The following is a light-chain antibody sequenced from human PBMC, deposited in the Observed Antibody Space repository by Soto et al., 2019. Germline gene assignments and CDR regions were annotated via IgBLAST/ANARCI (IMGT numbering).Light chain of an antibody. CDR2: KAS. V-gene: IGKV1-5*03. CDR1: QSISSW. Sequence: DIQMTQSPSTLSASVGDRVTITCRASQSISSWLARYQQKAGKAPKLLIYKASSLESGVPSRFSGSGSGTELTLIISSLQPDDFATYYCQQSWTFGQGTKVEIK. CDR3: QQSWT. J-gene: IGKJ1*01.